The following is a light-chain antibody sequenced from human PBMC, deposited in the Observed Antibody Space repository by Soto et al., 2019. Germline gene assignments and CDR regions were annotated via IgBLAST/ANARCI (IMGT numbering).Light chain of an antibody. CDR1: ISDVGSFNL. J-gene: IGLJ1*01. CDR2: EDS. Sequence: QSVRTQPACVSGSPGRSVTIACTGTISDVGSFNLVSWYQQHPGKAPKLVTYEDSKGASGVSNRFSGSKSGNTASLTISGLQAEDEADYYCCSYAGTRTSYVFGTGTKVTVL. CDR3: CSYAGTRTSYV. V-gene: IGLV2-23*01.